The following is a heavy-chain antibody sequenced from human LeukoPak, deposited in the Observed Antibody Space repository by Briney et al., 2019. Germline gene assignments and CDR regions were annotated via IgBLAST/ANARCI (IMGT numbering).Heavy chain of an antibody. Sequence: AVKVSCKASGGTFSSYAISWVRQAPGQGLEWMGGIIPIFGTANYAQKFQGRVTITADESTSTAYMELSSLRSEDTAVYYCARKYYDSSGFRAWGQGTLVTASS. CDR3: ARKYYDSSGFRA. D-gene: IGHD3-22*01. J-gene: IGHJ5*02. CDR1: GGTFSSYA. V-gene: IGHV1-69*13. CDR2: IIPIFGTA.